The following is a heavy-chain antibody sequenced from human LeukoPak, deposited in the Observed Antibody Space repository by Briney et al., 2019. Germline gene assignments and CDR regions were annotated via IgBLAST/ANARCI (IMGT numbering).Heavy chain of an antibody. D-gene: IGHD4-17*01. V-gene: IGHV4-34*01. CDR1: GGSFSDYY. CDR3: ARVFFDIYADSSSPGFDP. Sequence: KSSETLSLTCAVYGGSFSDYYWSWLRQPPGRGLEWIGEINHGGSTNYNPSLKSRVTISVATTKNQFSLKLSSVTAADTAIYYCARVFFDIYADSSSPGFDPWGQGTLVTVSS. J-gene: IGHJ5*02. CDR2: INHGGST.